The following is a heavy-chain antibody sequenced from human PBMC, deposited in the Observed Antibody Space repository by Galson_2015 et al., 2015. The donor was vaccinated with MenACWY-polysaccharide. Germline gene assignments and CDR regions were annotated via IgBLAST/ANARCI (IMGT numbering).Heavy chain of an antibody. CDR1: GVSVNSINYY. Sequence: SETLSLTCTVSGVSVNSINYYWAWLRQPPGEGLEWIGYVYYTGRTNYNPSLKSRVTISLDTSNNQFSLRLNSVTAADTAVYYCARVGVHGFYVRWGQGAVVTVSS. J-gene: IGHJ4*02. CDR2: VYYTGRT. D-gene: IGHD2-8*01. CDR3: ARVGVHGFYVR. V-gene: IGHV4-61*01.